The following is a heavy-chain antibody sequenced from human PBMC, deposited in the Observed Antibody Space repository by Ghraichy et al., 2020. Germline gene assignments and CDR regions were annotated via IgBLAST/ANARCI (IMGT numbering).Heavy chain of an antibody. Sequence: GGSLRLSCAASGFTFSSYWMSWVRQAPGKGLEWVANIKQDGSEKYYVDSVKGRFTISRDNAKNSLYLQMNSLRAEDTAVYYCARDGFSDYDFWSGYYVQAYGMDVWGQGTTVTVSS. V-gene: IGHV3-7*01. CDR1: GFTFSSYW. J-gene: IGHJ6*02. CDR3: ARDGFSDYDFWSGYYVQAYGMDV. D-gene: IGHD3-3*01. CDR2: IKQDGSEK.